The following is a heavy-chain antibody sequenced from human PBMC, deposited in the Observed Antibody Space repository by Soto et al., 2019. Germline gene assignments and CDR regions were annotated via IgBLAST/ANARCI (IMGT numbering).Heavy chain of an antibody. CDR1: GGSISSYY. Sequence: SETLSLTCTVSGGSISSYYWSWSRQPPGKGLEWIGYIYYSGRAYYSPSLKSRVTISVDTSKNQFSLKLSSVTAADTAVYYCARVGYSGYDDFDYWGQGTLVTVSS. D-gene: IGHD5-12*01. J-gene: IGHJ4*02. CDR2: IYYSGRA. CDR3: ARVGYSGYDDFDY. V-gene: IGHV4-59*12.